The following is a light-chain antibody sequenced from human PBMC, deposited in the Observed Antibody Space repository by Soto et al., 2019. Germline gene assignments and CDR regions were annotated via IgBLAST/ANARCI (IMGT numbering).Light chain of an antibody. Sequence: DIQMTQSPSSLSASVGDRVTITCRASQSISSYLNWYQQKPGKAPKLLIYTASSLQSGVPSRFSGSGFGSDFTPTISSLQPEDFATYYCQQSYSTPRTCGHGTKLEIK. CDR1: QSISSY. J-gene: IGKJ2*01. CDR2: TAS. CDR3: QQSYSTPRT. V-gene: IGKV1-39*01.